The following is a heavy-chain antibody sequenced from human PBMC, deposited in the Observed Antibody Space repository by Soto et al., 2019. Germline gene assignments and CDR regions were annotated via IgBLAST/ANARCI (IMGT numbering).Heavy chain of an antibody. CDR2: IIPIFGTA. CDR3: ARCYYYDSSGYYYYGMDV. D-gene: IGHD3-22*01. Sequence: QVQLVQPGAEVKKPGSSVKVSCKASGGTFSSYAISWVRQAPGQGLEWMGGIIPIFGTANYAQKFQGRVTITADESTSTAYMELSSLRSEDTAVYYCARCYYYDSSGYYYYGMDVWGQGTTVTVSS. J-gene: IGHJ6*02. V-gene: IGHV1-69*01. CDR1: GGTFSSYA.